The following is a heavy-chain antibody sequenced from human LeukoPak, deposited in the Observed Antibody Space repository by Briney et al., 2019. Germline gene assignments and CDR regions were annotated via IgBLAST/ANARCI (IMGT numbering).Heavy chain of an antibody. J-gene: IGHJ5*02. CDR1: GYTFTGYY. CDR2: INPNSGGT. V-gene: IGHV1-2*04. Sequence: ASVKVSCKASGYTFTGYYMNWVRQAPGQGPEWMGWINPNSGGTNYAQKFQGWVTMTRDTSISTAYMVLSRLRSDDTAVYCCARGPDYYEPFDPWGQGTLVTVSS. CDR3: ARGPDYYEPFDP. D-gene: IGHD3-22*01.